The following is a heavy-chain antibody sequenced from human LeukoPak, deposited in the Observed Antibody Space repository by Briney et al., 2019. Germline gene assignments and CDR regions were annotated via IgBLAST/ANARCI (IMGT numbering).Heavy chain of an antibody. J-gene: IGHJ4*02. V-gene: IGHV5-51*01. D-gene: IGHD6-19*01. CDR3: ARHESIALAGNYDS. CDR1: GYSFTNYW. Sequence: GESLKISCKAYGYSFTNYWIGWVRQMPGKGLEWMGIIYPDDSDTRYSPSFQGQVTISADNSINTAYLQWSSLKASDTAIYYCARHESIALAGNYDSWGQGTLVTVSS. CDR2: IYPDDSDT.